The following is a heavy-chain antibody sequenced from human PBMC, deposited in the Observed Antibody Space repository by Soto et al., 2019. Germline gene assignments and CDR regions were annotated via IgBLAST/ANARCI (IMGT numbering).Heavy chain of an antibody. CDR2: SWYDGTNK. J-gene: IGHJ4*02. V-gene: IGHV3-33*06. CDR1: GFTLNTYG. Sequence: GGSLRLSCAASGFTLNTYGMYWVRQAPGKGLEWVAVSWYDGTNKDYADSVKGRFTISRDNPRNTLYLQMNSLRAEDTAVYYCAKARYYDSTGYLYYFDYWGQGTTVTVSS. CDR3: AKARYYDSTGYLYYFDY. D-gene: IGHD3-22*01.